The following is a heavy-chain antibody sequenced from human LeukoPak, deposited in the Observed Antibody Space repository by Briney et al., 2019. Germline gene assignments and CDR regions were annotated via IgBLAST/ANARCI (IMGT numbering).Heavy chain of an antibody. CDR3: ARDYVASSTSVWSYYYLDV. V-gene: IGHV1-46*01. CDR1: GYTFTSYY. J-gene: IGHJ6*03. CDR2: MNPSGGYT. D-gene: IGHD2-2*01. Sequence: ASVKVSCKASGYTFTSYYLHWVRQAPGQGLEWMGMMNPSGGYTNYAQNFQGRVTVTSDTSTTTVYMELSSLRSEDTAVYYCARDYVASSTSVWSYYYLDVWGKGTTVTVSS.